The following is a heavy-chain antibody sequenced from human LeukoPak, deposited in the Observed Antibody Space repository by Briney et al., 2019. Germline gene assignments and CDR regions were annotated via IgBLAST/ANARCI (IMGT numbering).Heavy chain of an antibody. CDR1: GGSFSGYY. CDR3: ARSITIFGVAGPFDP. D-gene: IGHD3-3*01. CDR2: INHSGST. V-gene: IGHV4-34*01. J-gene: IGHJ5*02. Sequence: SETLSLTCAVYGGSFSGYYWSWIRQPPGKGLEWIGEINHSGSTNYNPSLKSRVTISVDTSKNQFSLKLSSVTAADTAVYYCARSITIFGVAGPFDPWGQGTLVTVSS.